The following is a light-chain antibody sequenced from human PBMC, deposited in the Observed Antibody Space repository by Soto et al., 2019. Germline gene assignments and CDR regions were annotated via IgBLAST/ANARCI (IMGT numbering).Light chain of an antibody. J-gene: IGKJ3*01. CDR1: QSVSSSD. V-gene: IGKV3-20*01. Sequence: EIVLTQSPGTLSLSPGERATLSCRASQSVSSSDLAWYQQKPGQALRLLIYGASSSATGIPDRFSGSGSGTDYTRTSSRLEPEDFAVYYCQQYGSSRTFGPGTKVDIK. CDR2: GAS. CDR3: QQYGSSRT.